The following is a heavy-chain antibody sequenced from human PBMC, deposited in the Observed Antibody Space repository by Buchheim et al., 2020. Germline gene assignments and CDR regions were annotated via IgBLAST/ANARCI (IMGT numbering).Heavy chain of an antibody. D-gene: IGHD3-3*01. CDR3: ATPNSNDFWSGYYHY. CDR2: ISSSSSYI. V-gene: IGHV3-21*01. CDR1: GFTFSSYS. J-gene: IGHJ4*02. Sequence: EVQLVESGGGLVKPGGSLRLSCAASGFTFSSYSMNWVRQAPGKGLEWVSSISSSSSYIYYADSVKGRFTISRDNAKNSLYLQMNSLRAEDTAVYYCATPNSNDFWSGYYHYWGQGTL.